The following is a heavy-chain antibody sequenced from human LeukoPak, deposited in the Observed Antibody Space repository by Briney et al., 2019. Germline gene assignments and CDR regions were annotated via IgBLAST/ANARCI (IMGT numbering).Heavy chain of an antibody. Sequence: PGGSLRLSCAASGFTFSSYGMHWVRQAPGKGLEWVAFIRYDGSNKYYADSVKGRFTISRDNAKNSLYLQMNGLRAEDTAVYYCARGLYGDYGRYFDYWGQGTLVTVSS. CDR1: GFTFSSYG. CDR3: ARGLYGDYGRYFDY. D-gene: IGHD4-17*01. J-gene: IGHJ4*02. V-gene: IGHV3-30*02. CDR2: IRYDGSNK.